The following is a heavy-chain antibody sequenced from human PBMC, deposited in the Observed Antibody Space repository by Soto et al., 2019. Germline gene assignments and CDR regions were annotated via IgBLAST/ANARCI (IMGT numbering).Heavy chain of an antibody. CDR2: IYYSGST. Sequence: SETLSLTCTVSGGSISSYYWTWTRQPPGKGLEWIGYIYYSGSTNYNPSLKSRVTISVDTSKNQFSLKLSSVTAADTAVYYCARRYGGNLDYWGQGTLVTVSS. CDR1: GGSISSYY. CDR3: ARRYGGNLDY. V-gene: IGHV4-59*08. D-gene: IGHD2-15*01. J-gene: IGHJ4*02.